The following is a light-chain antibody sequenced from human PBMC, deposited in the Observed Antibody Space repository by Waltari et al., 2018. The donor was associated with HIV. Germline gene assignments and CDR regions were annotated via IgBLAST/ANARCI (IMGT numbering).Light chain of an antibody. V-gene: IGKV3-20*01. J-gene: IGKJ1*01. Sequence: EIVLTQSPGTLSLSPGERATLSCRASQRVISNFLAWYQQKPGQAPRLLIYGASSRATGIPDRFSGSGSGTDFTLTISRLEPEDFAVYYCQQFGRSSWTFGQGTKVEIK. CDR3: QQFGRSSWT. CDR2: GAS. CDR1: QRVISNF.